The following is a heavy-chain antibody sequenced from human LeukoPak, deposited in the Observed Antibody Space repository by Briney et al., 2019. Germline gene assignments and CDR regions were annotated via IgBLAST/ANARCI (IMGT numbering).Heavy chain of an antibody. D-gene: IGHD2-2*01. CDR2: IIPIFGTA. Sequence: SVKVSCKASGGTFSSYAISWVRQAPGQGLEWMGGIIPIFGTANYAQKFQGRVMITADESTSTAYMELSSLRSEDTAVYYCARGAVEYQLLSGWFDPWGQGTLVTVSS. V-gene: IGHV1-69*01. CDR1: GGTFSSYA. CDR3: ARGAVEYQLLSGWFDP. J-gene: IGHJ5*02.